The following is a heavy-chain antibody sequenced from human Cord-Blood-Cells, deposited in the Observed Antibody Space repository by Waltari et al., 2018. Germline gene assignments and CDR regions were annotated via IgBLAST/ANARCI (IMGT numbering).Heavy chain of an antibody. V-gene: IGHV1-69*01. J-gene: IGHJ3*02. Sequence: QVQLVQSGAEVKKPGSSVKVSCKASGGTFSSYAISWVRQAPGQGLEWMGGIIPIFGTANYAQKFQGRVTITADESTSAAYMELSSLRSEDTAVYYCATERYRTVDGFIAARLGAVDIWGQGTMVTVSS. CDR2: IIPIFGTA. D-gene: IGHD6-6*01. CDR3: ATERYRTVDGFIAARLGAVDI. CDR1: GGTFSSYA.